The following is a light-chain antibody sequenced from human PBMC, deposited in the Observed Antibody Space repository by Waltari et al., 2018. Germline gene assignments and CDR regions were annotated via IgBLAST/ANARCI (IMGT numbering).Light chain of an antibody. CDR3: QKYNSAFSWT. Sequence: DIQMTHSPSSLSASVGDRVTITCRASQGISNYLAWYQQKPGKVPKLLIYAASTLQSGVPSLFSGSGSGTDFTLTISSLQPEDVATYYCQKYNSAFSWTFGQGTKVEIK. CDR2: AAS. V-gene: IGKV1-27*01. CDR1: QGISNY. J-gene: IGKJ1*01.